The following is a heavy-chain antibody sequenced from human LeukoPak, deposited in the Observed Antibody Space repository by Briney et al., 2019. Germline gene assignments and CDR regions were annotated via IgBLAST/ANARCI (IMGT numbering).Heavy chain of an antibody. D-gene: IGHD3-22*01. CDR2: IYSGGST. J-gene: IGHJ4*02. CDR1: GFTVSSNY. CDR3: AGGAYYYDSSGPY. Sequence: GGSLRLSCAASGFTVSSNYMSWVRQAPGKGLEWVSVIYSGGSTYYADSVKGRFTISRDNSKNTLYLQMNSLRAEDTAVYYCAGGAYYYDSSGPYWGQRTLVTVSS. V-gene: IGHV3-53*01.